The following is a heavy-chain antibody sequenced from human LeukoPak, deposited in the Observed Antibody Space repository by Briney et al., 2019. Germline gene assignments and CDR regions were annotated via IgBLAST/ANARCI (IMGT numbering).Heavy chain of an antibody. CDR1: GYTFTGYY. V-gene: IGHV1-2*02. J-gene: IGHJ4*02. CDR3: ARWSSSWYSFDY. Sequence: ASVKVSCKASGYTFTGYYIHWVRQAPGQGLEWMGWINPNSGGTNYAQKFQGRVAMTRDTSISTAYMELSRLRSDDTAVYYCARWSSSWYSFDYWGQGTLVTVSS. CDR2: INPNSGGT. D-gene: IGHD6-13*01.